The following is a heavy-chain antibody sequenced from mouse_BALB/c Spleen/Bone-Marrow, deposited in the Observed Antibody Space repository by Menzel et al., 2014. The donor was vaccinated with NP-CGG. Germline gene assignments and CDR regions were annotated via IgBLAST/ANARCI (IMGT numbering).Heavy chain of an antibody. CDR2: INPSSGYT. CDR1: GYTFTSYM. V-gene: IGHV1-4*01. J-gene: IGHJ1*01. D-gene: IGHD1-1*01. Sequence: QVQLQQSGAELARPGASVKMSCKASGYTFTSYMMHWVKQRPGQGLEWIGYINPSSGYTNYNQKFKDKATLTADKSSSTAYMQLSSLTSEDSAVYYCARSLRWYFDVWGAGTTVTVSS. CDR3: ARSLRWYFDV.